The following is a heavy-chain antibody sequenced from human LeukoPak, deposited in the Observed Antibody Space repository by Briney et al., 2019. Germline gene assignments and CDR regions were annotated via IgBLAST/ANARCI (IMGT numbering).Heavy chain of an antibody. CDR2: IYTSGST. CDR1: GGSISSDNYY. Sequence: SETLSLTCTVSGGSISSDNYYWSWIRQPAGKGLEWIGRIYTSGSTNYNPSLKSRVTMSLDTSKNQFSLNLSSVTAADTAVYYCAKHPWYGEFWYFDLWGRGTLVTVSS. CDR3: AKHPWYGEFWYFDL. D-gene: IGHD3-10*01. J-gene: IGHJ2*01. V-gene: IGHV4-61*02.